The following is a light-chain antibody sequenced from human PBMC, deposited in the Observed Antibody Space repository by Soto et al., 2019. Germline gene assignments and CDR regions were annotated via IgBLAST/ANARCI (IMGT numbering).Light chain of an antibody. CDR1: QTISSRH. CDR3: QQYGVSLPT. Sequence: IVLTQSPGTLSLSPGERATLSCRTSQTISSRHLAWYQQRPGQPPRLLIHAASSRATGIPERFSGSGSETDFTLTISRLEPEDFAVYFCQQYGVSLPTFGGGTKVDIK. J-gene: IGKJ4*01. V-gene: IGKV3-20*01. CDR2: AAS.